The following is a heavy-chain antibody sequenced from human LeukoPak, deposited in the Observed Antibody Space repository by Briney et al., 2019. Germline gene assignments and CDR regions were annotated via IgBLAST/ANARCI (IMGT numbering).Heavy chain of an antibody. CDR2: IIPIFGTA. Sequence: GASVKVSCKASVGTFSSYAIRWVRQAPGQGLEWMGGIIPIFGTANYAQKFQGRVTITADESTSTAYMELSSLRSEDTAVYYCARSEAYAPGFDYWGQGTLVTVSS. J-gene: IGHJ4*02. V-gene: IGHV1-69*13. D-gene: IGHD4-17*01. CDR3: ARSEAYAPGFDY. CDR1: VGTFSSYA.